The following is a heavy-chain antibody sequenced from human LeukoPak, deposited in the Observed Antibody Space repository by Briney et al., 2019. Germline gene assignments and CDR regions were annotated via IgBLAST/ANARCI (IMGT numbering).Heavy chain of an antibody. V-gene: IGHV1-18*01. CDR1: GYTFTSYG. CDR2: ISAYNGNT. CDR3: ARAYCSGGSCYLPSDDY. J-gene: IGHJ4*02. D-gene: IGHD2-15*01. Sequence: ASVKVSCKASGYTFTSYGISWVRQAPGQGLEWMGWISAYNGNTNYAQKLQGRVTMTTDTSTSTAYMELRSLRSDDTAVYYCARAYCSGGSCYLPSDDYWGQGTLVTVSS.